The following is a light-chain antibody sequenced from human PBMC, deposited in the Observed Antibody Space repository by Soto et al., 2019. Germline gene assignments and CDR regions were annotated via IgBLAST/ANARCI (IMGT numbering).Light chain of an antibody. J-gene: IGKJ5*01. V-gene: IGKV3-20*01. CDR3: QQYGSSTLT. CDR2: GAS. Sequence: EIVLTQSPGTLSLSPGERATLSCRASQSVSSNYLAWYQQKPGQAPRLLIYGASSRATGIPDRFSGSGSGTDFTLTISRLEPEDFAVYYCQQYGSSTLTFGQGTRLEIK. CDR1: QSVSSNY.